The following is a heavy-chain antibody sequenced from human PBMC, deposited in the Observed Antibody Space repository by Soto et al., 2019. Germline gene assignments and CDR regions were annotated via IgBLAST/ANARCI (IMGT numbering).Heavy chain of an antibody. V-gene: IGHV3-30*18. CDR3: AKDFDVPAARTFDY. D-gene: IGHD6-6*01. J-gene: IGHJ4*02. CDR2: ISYDGSNK. CDR1: GFTCSSYG. Sequence: QVQLVESGGGVVQPGRSLRLSCAASGFTCSSYGMHWVRQAPGKGLVWVAVISYDGSNKYYADSVKGRFTISRDNSKNTLYLQMNSRRDEDTAVYYCAKDFDVPAARTFDYWVQGTLVTVSS.